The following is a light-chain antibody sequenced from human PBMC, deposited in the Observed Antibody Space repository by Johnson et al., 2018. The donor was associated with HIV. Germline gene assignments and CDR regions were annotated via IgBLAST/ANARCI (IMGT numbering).Light chain of an antibody. CDR2: ENN. V-gene: IGLV1-51*02. CDR3: GTWDSSLSAYV. Sequence: QSVLTQPPSVSAAPGQKVTISCSGSNSNIGNNYISWYQHLPGTAPKLLIYENNKRPSGIPDRFSGSKSGTSATLGITGLQTGDEAEYYCGTWDSSLSAYVFGTGTKVTVL. CDR1: NSNIGNNY. J-gene: IGLJ1*01.